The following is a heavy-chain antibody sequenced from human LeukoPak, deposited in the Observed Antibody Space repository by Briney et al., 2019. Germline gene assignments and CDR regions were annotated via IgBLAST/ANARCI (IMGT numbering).Heavy chain of an antibody. Sequence: ASVKVSCKASGYTFTGYYIHWVRQAPGQGLEWMGWISPNSGATNYAQNFQGRVTMTRDTSISTAYMDLSRLTSDDTAMYYCARGLGYCNIPDCPARVYCFDYWGQGTLVTVSS. D-gene: IGHD2-15*01. V-gene: IGHV1-2*02. CDR3: ARGLGYCNIPDCPARVYCFDY. CDR1: GYTFTGYY. CDR2: ISPNSGAT. J-gene: IGHJ4*02.